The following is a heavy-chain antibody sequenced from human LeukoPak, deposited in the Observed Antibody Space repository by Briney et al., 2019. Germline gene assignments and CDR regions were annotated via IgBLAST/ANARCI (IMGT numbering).Heavy chain of an antibody. Sequence: PGGSLRLSCAASGFTSSSYSMNWIRQSPGKGLEWIGEIDRSGSTNYNPSLRSRVTISVDTSKNQFSLKLTSVTAADTAVYYCARGSSSGLAYWGQGNLVTVSS. CDR1: GFTSSSYS. CDR3: ARGSSSGLAY. CDR2: IDRSGST. V-gene: IGHV4-34*01. D-gene: IGHD6-19*01. J-gene: IGHJ4*02.